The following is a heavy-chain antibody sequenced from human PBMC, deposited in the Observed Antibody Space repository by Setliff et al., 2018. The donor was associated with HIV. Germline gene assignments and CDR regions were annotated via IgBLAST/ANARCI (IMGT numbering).Heavy chain of an antibody. Sequence: ASVKVSCKASGYIFDNYGLTWVRQAPGQGLEWMGWISVYDGDPTYAQKFQGRVSMTTDTSTSTAYMELRSLTSDDTAVYYCARDSPYYYDSSGYLFDYWGQGTLVTVSS. CDR2: ISVYDGDP. D-gene: IGHD3-22*01. V-gene: IGHV1-18*01. CDR3: ARDSPYYYDSSGYLFDY. J-gene: IGHJ4*02. CDR1: GYIFDNYG.